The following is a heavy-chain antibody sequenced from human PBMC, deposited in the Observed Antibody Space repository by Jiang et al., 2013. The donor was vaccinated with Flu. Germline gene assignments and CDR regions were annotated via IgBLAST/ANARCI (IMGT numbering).Heavy chain of an antibody. CDR1: GFSLSTSGVG. Sequence: KPTQTLTLTCTFSGFSLSTSGVGVGWIRQPPGKALEWLALIFRDDDKRYSPSLKSRLTISQDTSKNQVVLTMTNMDPVDTATYYCAHIPPRGYNSGIFFDYWGQGTLLTVSS. D-gene: IGHD1-20*01. J-gene: IGHJ4*02. CDR2: IFRDDDK. CDR3: AHIPPRGYNSGIFFDY. V-gene: IGHV2-5*02.